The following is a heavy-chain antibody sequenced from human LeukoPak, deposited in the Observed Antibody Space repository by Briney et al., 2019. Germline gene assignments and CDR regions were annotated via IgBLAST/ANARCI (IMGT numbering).Heavy chain of an antibody. Sequence: ASVKVSCKASGYTFTGYYMHWVRQAPGQGLEWMGWINPNSGGTNYAQKVQGRVTKTRDTSISTAYMELSRLRSDDTAVYYCARSTVTTVLGWFDPWGEGTLVTVSS. CDR3: ARSTVTTVLGWFDP. CDR1: GYTFTGYY. D-gene: IGHD4-17*01. J-gene: IGHJ5*02. V-gene: IGHV1-2*02. CDR2: INPNSGGT.